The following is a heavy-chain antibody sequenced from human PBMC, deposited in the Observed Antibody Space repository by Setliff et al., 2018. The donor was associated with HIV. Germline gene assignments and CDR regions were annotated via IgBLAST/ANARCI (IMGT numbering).Heavy chain of an antibody. Sequence: SETLSLTCTVSGDSMIYAPGCWSWVRQSLETGLEWIGEVCQLGGINYNPFLWRRSTLSMDKPNNRFSLEMRSLTAADTAMYFCVRNFGWALGTWGQGTRVTVSS. D-gene: IGHD3-10*01. CDR1: GDSMIYAPGC. J-gene: IGHJ5*02. V-gene: IGHV4-4*02. CDR3: VRNFGWALGT. CDR2: VCQLGGI.